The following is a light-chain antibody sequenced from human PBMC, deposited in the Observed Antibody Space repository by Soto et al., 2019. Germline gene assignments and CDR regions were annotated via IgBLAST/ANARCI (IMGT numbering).Light chain of an antibody. V-gene: IGKV3-20*01. J-gene: IGKJ2*01. CDR2: GAS. CDR3: HLYSGPYT. Sequence: EIVLTQSPGTLSLSPGERATLSCRASQSVSSTYLAWYQQRPRQAPRLLIYGASRRTTSPTEMFSGSGSGTDFPLTISILEHEYFAVYYCHLYSGPYTFGQGTKLEIK. CDR1: QSVSSTY.